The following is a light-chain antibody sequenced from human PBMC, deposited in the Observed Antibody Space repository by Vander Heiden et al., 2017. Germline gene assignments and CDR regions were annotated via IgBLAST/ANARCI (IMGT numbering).Light chain of an antibody. Sequence: SYELTQPPSVSVSPGQTDRITCSGDALPKQYAYWYQQKPGQAPVLVIYKDSERPSGIPERFSGSSSGTTVTLTISGVQAEDEADYYCQSADTSGTYPYVFGTGTKVTVL. CDR1: ALPKQY. CDR2: KDS. V-gene: IGLV3-25*03. CDR3: QSADTSGTYPYV. J-gene: IGLJ1*01.